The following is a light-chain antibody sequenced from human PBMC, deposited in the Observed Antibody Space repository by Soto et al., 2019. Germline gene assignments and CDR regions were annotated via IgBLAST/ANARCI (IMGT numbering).Light chain of an antibody. CDR3: QELNSYPRT. V-gene: IGKV1-5*03. CDR1: QTISSW. CDR2: KAS. J-gene: IGKJ5*01. Sequence: DIQMTQSPSTLSASVGDRVTITCRASQTISSWLAWYQQKPGKAPKLLIYKASTLKSGVPSRFSGSGSGTEFTLTISSLQPEDFATYYCQELNSYPRTFGQGTRLEIK.